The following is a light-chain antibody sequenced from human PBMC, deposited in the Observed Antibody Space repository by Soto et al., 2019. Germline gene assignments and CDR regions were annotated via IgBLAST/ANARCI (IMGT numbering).Light chain of an antibody. CDR3: QQYNNWPPLT. CDR1: QSVNYN. CDR2: SAS. V-gene: IGKV3D-15*01. J-gene: IGKJ4*01. Sequence: IVLTQSHGTLSLSPGERATLSCRASQSVNYNLAWYQQKPGQAPRLLIYSASTRATGTPARFSGSGSGTEFTLTISRLQSEDFAVYYCQQYNNWPPLTFGGGTKVDIK.